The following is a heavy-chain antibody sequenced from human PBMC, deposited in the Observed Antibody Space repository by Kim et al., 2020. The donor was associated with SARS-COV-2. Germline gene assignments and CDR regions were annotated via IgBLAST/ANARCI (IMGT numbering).Heavy chain of an antibody. CDR2: INTDGSET. Sequence: GGSLRLSCAASGFTFSYDWLSWVRQTPGKGLVWVSRINTDGSETNYADSVKGRFTISRDNAKNTLYLQMNNLRAEDTAVYYCARFGTSGWGQGILVTVSS. CDR3: ARFGTSG. CDR1: GFTFSYDW. J-gene: IGHJ4*02. D-gene: IGHD3-16*01. V-gene: IGHV3-74*01.